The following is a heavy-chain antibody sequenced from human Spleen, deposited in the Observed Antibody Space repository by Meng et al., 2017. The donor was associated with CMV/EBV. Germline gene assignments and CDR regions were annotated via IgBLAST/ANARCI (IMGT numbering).Heavy chain of an antibody. J-gene: IGHJ4*02. CDR3: ARETMILVVDY. Sequence: SETLSLTCTVSGGSISSSSYFWGWIRQPPGKGLEWIGNIYYTGTTYYNPSLKSRVTISVDTSKNQFSLKLNSVTAADTAVYYCARETMILVVDYWGQGTLVTVSS. V-gene: IGHV4-39*07. CDR2: IYYTGTT. D-gene: IGHD3-22*01. CDR1: GGSISSSSYF.